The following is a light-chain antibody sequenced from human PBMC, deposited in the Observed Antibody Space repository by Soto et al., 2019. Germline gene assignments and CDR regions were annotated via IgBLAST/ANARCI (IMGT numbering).Light chain of an antibody. J-gene: IGKJ2*01. V-gene: IGKV3-15*01. CDR1: QSVSSK. CDR3: QQYNNWPPHT. CDR2: NAS. Sequence: DTLMTQSPATLSVSPGERATLSCRASQSVSSKLVWYQQKPGQAPRLLIYNASTSATDIPARFSGSGSGTEFTLSISSLQSEDFAVYYCQQYNNWPPHTFGQGTKLEI.